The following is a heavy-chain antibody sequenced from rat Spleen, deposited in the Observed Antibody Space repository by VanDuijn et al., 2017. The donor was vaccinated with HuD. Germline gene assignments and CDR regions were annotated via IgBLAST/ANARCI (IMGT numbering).Heavy chain of an antibody. CDR3: ATSTGDGFTY. J-gene: IGHJ3*01. V-gene: IGHV5-7*01. CDR1: GFTFSNYD. D-gene: IGHD4-2*01. Sequence: EVQLVESGGGLVQPGRSMKLSCAASGFTFSNYDMAWVRQAPKKGLEWVATISYDGSSTNYRDSVKGRFTISRDNAKSTLYLQMDSLRSEDTATYYCATSTGDGFTYWGQGTLVTVSS. CDR2: ISYDGSST.